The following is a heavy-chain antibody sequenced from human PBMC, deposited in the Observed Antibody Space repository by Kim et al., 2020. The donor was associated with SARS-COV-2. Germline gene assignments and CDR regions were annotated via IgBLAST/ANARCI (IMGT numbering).Heavy chain of an antibody. CDR3: ARERLYCSSTSCYISFYYFDY. CDR1: GFTFSSYW. CDR2: IKQDGSEK. J-gene: IGHJ4*02. D-gene: IGHD2-2*02. V-gene: IGHV3-7*03. Sequence: GGSLRLSCAASGFTFSSYWMSWVRQAPGKGLEWVANIKQDGSEKYYVESVKGRFTISRDNAKNSLYLQMNSLRAEDTAVYYCARERLYCSSTSCYISFYYFDYWGQGTLVTVSS.